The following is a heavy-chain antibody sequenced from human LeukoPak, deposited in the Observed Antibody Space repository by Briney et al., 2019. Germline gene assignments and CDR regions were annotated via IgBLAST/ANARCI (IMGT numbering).Heavy chain of an antibody. CDR1: GFTFSTYG. CDR2: IRSKAYGGTT. D-gene: IGHD5-18*01. Sequence: GGSLRLSCAASGFTFSTYGMHWVRQAPGKGLEWVGFIRSKAYGGTTEYAASVKGRFTISRDDSKSIAYLQMNSLKTEDTAVYYCTRARVDSYGYSGFDYWGQGTLVTVSS. J-gene: IGHJ4*02. CDR3: TRARVDSYGYSGFDY. V-gene: IGHV3-49*04.